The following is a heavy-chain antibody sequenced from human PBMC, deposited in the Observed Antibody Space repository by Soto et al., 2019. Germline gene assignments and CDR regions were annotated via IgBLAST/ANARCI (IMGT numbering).Heavy chain of an antibody. CDR1: GFTFSSYA. D-gene: IGHD3-22*01. V-gene: IGHV3-23*01. CDR3: AKGPTMIVVVISHY. Sequence: GGSLRLSCAASGFTFSSYAMSWVRQAPGKGLEWVSAISGSGGSTYYADSVKGRFTISRDNSKNTLYLQMNSLRAEDTAVYYCAKGPTMIVVVISHYWGQGTLVTVSS. J-gene: IGHJ4*02. CDR2: ISGSGGST.